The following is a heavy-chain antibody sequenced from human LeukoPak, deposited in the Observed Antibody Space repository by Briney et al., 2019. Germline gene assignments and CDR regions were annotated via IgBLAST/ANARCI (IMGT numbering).Heavy chain of an antibody. V-gene: IGHV4-30-2*01. J-gene: IGHJ2*01. D-gene: IGHD3-10*01. CDR1: GGSISSGGFY. Sequence: PSQTLSLTCTVSGGSISSGGFYWSWIRQPPGKGLEWIGYIYHSGSTYYNPSLKSRVTISVDRSKNQFSLNLSSVTAADTAVYYCAREVRYYYGSGSSDYWYFDLWGRGTLVTVSS. CDR3: AREVRYYYGSGSSDYWYFDL. CDR2: IYHSGST.